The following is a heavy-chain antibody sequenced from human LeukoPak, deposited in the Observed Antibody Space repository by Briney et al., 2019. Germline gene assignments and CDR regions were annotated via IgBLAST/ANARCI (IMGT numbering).Heavy chain of an antibody. CDR1: GGSISSYY. CDR2: IYYSGST. J-gene: IGHJ5*02. Sequence: PSETLSLTCTVSGGSISSYYWNWIRQPPGKGLEWIGDIYYSGSTNYNPSLKSRVTISVDTSKNQFSLKLSSVTAADTAVYYCARGYDILTGYRFDPWGQGTLVTVSS. CDR3: ARGYDILTGYRFDP. V-gene: IGHV4-59*12. D-gene: IGHD3-9*01.